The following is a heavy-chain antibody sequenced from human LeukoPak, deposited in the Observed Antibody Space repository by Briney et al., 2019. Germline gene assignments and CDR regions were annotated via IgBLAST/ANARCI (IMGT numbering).Heavy chain of an antibody. CDR3: ARHGCSSTSCYDPYYYYYGMDV. D-gene: IGHD2-2*01. CDR1: GYSFTSYW. Sequence: GESLKISCKGSGYSFTSYWIGWVRQLPGKGLKWMGIIYPGDSDTRYSPSFQGQVTISADKSISTAYLQWSSLKASDTAMYYCARHGCSSTSCYDPYYYYYGMDVWGQGTTVTVSS. CDR2: IYPGDSDT. J-gene: IGHJ6*02. V-gene: IGHV5-51*01.